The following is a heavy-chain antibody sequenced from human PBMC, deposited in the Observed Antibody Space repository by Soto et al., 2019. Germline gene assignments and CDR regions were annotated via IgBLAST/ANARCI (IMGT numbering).Heavy chain of an antibody. D-gene: IGHD6-13*01. CDR3: ARDRGTSSWYGAEYFQH. Sequence: QGQLVQSGAEVKKPGASVKVSCKASGYTFTGYYMNWVRQAPGQGLEWMGWINPNRGGTNSAQKFQGRFTMTRDTSISTAYMELSRLRSDDTAVYYCARDRGTSSWYGAEYFQHWGQGTLVTVSS. CDR2: INPNRGGT. J-gene: IGHJ1*01. V-gene: IGHV1-2*02. CDR1: GYTFTGYY.